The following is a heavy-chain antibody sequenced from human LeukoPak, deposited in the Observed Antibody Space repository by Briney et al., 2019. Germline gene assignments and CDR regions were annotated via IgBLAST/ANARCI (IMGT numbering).Heavy chain of an antibody. D-gene: IGHD6-13*01. CDR3: AKDPRKYSSSLINFDY. V-gene: IGHV3-7*03. CDR1: GFTFSTYW. Sequence: PGGSLRLSCAASGFTFSTYWMSWVRQAPGKGVEWVANIKQDGSEKYYVDSVKGRFTISRDNAKNSVYLQMNSLRAEDTAVYYCAKDPRKYSSSLINFDYWGQGTLVTVSS. CDR2: IKQDGSEK. J-gene: IGHJ4*02.